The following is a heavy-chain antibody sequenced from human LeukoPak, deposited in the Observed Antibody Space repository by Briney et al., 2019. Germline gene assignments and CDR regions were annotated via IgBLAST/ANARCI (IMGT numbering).Heavy chain of an antibody. D-gene: IGHD2/OR15-2a*01. J-gene: IGHJ4*02. CDR3: ARNMVGETTFDY. Sequence: SGTLSLTCAVSGGSLSSNNWWSWVRQPPGKGLEWIGEISHSGSTGYNPSLKSRVTISVDKSKNHFSLKLSSVTAADRAVYYCARNMVGETTFDYWGQGTLVTVSS. V-gene: IGHV4-4*02. CDR2: ISHSGST. CDR1: GGSLSSNNW.